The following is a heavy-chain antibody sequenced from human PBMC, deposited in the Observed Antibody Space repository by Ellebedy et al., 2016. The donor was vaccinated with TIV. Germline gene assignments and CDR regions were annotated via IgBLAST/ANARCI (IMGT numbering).Heavy chain of an antibody. CDR2: IRSKAYGGTT. CDR1: GFTFGDYA. D-gene: IGHD1-26*01. CDR3: TRDGSPRTVGATTKDAFDI. J-gene: IGHJ3*02. Sequence: PGGSLRLSCTASGFTFGDYAMSWFRQAPGKGLEWVGFIRSKAYGGTTEYAASVKGRFTISRDDSKSIAYLQMNSLKTEDTAVYYCTRDGSPRTVGATTKDAFDIWGQGTMVTVSS. V-gene: IGHV3-49*03.